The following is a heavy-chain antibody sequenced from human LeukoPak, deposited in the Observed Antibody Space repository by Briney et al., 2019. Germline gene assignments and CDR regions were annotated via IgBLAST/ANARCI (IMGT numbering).Heavy chain of an antibody. V-gene: IGHV3-53*01. CDR1: GFPLISNY. CDR3: ASDRSSGWYVYDY. Sequence: PGGSLRLSCVASGFPLISNYMSGVRQAPGKGLEWVSVIYSGSSTYYAESVKGRFTISRNTSKNTPYLQMNSLRADATAVYYCASDRSSGWYVYDYWGQGTLVTVSS. J-gene: IGHJ4*02. D-gene: IGHD6-19*01. CDR2: IYSGSST.